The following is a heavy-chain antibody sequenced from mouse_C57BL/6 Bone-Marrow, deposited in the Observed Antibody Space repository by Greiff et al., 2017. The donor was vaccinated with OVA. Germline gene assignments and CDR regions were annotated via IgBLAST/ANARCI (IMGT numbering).Heavy chain of an antibody. Sequence: VQLQQSGAELVRPGASVKLSCTASGFNIKDDYLHWVKQRPEQGLEWIGWLDPENGDTDYSSKFQGKATITADTSTNTAYLQRSSLTSEDTADYYSTTRPFAYWGQGTLVTVSA. CDR2: LDPENGDT. V-gene: IGHV14-4*01. J-gene: IGHJ3*01. CDR1: GFNIKDDY. CDR3: TTRPFAY.